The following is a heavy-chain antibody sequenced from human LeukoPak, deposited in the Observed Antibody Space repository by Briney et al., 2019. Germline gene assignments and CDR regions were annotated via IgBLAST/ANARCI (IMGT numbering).Heavy chain of an antibody. CDR2: IHYSGNT. V-gene: IGHV4-59*11. D-gene: IGHD2/OR15-2a*01. CDR1: GGSISGHY. CDR3: ARGHNSYSQPPD. Sequence: SETLSLTCTVAGGSISGHYWSWIRQPPGKGLEWIGFIHYSGNTNYNSSLKSRAIISVDRSKNQFSLKLSSVTAADTAVYYCARGHNSYSQPPDCGQGTLVSASS. J-gene: IGHJ4*01.